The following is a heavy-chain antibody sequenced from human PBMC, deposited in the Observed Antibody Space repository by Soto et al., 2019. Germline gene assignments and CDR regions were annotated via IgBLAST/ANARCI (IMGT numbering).Heavy chain of an antibody. Sequence: QVQLVQSGAEVKKPGSSVKVSCKASGGTFSSYAISWVRQAPGQGLEWMGGIIPIFGTANYAQKFQGRVTITADESTRTAYMEMSSLRSEDTAVYYCAMGDNYDSSGYSHAFDIWGQGTMVTVSS. D-gene: IGHD3-22*01. CDR2: IIPIFGTA. V-gene: IGHV1-69*01. J-gene: IGHJ3*02. CDR3: AMGDNYDSSGYSHAFDI. CDR1: GGTFSSYA.